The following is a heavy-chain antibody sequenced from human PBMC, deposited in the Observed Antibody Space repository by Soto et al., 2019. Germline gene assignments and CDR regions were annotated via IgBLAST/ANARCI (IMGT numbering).Heavy chain of an antibody. CDR3: ARRHCISTTCANPFDY. D-gene: IGHD2-2*01. CDR2: ISPGDSDT. CDR1: GYSFTNYW. Sequence: GESLKISCKASGYSFTNYWIGWVRQMPGKGLEWMGIISPGDSDTRYGPSFQGQVTISDDKSNNNAYLQWSSLKASDTAMYYCARRHCISTTCANPFDYWGQVNLVTVSS. J-gene: IGHJ4*02. V-gene: IGHV5-51*01.